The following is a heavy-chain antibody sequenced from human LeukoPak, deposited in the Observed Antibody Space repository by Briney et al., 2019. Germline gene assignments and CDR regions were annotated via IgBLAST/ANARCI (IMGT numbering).Heavy chain of an antibody. CDR1: GGSISSNY. CDR2: IYNSGST. Sequence: PSETLSLTCTVSGGSISSNYWSWIRQPPAKGLEWIGCIYNSGSTNYNPSLKSRVTISVDTSKNQFSLKLSSVTAADTAVYYCARGGSTFSFDPWGQGTLVTVSS. D-gene: IGHD6-13*01. J-gene: IGHJ5*02. CDR3: ARGGSTFSFDP. V-gene: IGHV4-59*01.